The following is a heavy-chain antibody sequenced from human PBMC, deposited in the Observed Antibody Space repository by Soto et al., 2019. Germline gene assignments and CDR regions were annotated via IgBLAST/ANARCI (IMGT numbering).Heavy chain of an antibody. CDR2: ISTSSSYT. D-gene: IGHD3-16*02. J-gene: IGHJ6*02. CDR3: ARGYYDYVWGSYRPATDYYYGMDV. V-gene: IGHV3-11*05. CDR1: GFAFSDYY. Sequence: GGSLRLSCAASGFAFSDYYMSWIRQAPGKGLEWVSYISTSSSYTNYADSVKGRFTISRDNAKNSLYLQMNSLRAEDTAVYYCARGYYDYVWGSYRPATDYYYGMDVWGQGTTVTVSS.